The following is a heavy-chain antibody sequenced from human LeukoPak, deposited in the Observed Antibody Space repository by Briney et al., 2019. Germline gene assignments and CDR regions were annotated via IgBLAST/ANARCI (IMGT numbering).Heavy chain of an antibody. CDR1: GGSFSGYY. D-gene: IGHD3-22*01. J-gene: IGHJ2*01. CDR2: INHSGST. Sequence: SETLSLTCAVYGGSFSGYYWSWIRQPPGKGLEWIGEINHSGSTNYNPSLKSRVTISVDTSKNQCSLKVSSVTAADTAVYYCARERTMKYFDLWGRGTLVTVSS. V-gene: IGHV4-34*01. CDR3: ARERTMKYFDL.